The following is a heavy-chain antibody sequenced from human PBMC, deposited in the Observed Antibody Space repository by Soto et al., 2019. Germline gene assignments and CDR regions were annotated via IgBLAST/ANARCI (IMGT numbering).Heavy chain of an antibody. CDR2: INPSGGST. D-gene: IGHD3-22*01. CDR3: PRHQGANYYDCSGYYHSDHNWFDP. CDR1: GYTFTSYY. Sequence: VSVKVSCKASGYTFTSYYMHWVRQAPGQGLEWMGIINPSGGSTSYAQKFQGRVTMTRDTSTGTVYMELSSLRSEDTAVYYCPRHQGANYYDCSGYYHSDHNWFDPWGPGTLVTVSS. V-gene: IGHV1-46*01. J-gene: IGHJ5*02.